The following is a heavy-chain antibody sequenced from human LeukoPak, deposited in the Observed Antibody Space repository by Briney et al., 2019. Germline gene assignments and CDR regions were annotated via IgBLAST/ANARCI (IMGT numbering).Heavy chain of an antibody. CDR1: GGSISSYY. J-gene: IGHJ6*03. V-gene: IGHV4-34*01. D-gene: IGHD2-2*01. Sequence: SETLSLTCTVSGGSISSYYWSWIRQPPGKGLEWIGEINHSGSTNYNPSLKSRVTISVDTSKNQFSLKLSSVIAADTAVYYCARTTEGYCSSASCFGFSYSYYMDVWGKGTTVTISS. CDR2: INHSGST. CDR3: ARTTEGYCSSASCFGFSYSYYMDV.